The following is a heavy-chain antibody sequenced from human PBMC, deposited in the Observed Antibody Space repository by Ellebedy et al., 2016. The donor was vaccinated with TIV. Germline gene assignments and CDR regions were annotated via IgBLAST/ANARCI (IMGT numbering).Heavy chain of an antibody. CDR1: GFTFTSSW. D-gene: IGHD5-24*01. CDR3: ARSPNMATLGPYYFDY. Sequence: KVSCNASGFTFTSSWIGWVRQKPGKGLEWMGVIFPGNSETRYSPSFQGRVTISADKSTRTAHLHLTRLEASDTAGYYCARSPNMATLGPYYFDYWGQGSLVAVSS. J-gene: IGHJ4*02. V-gene: IGHV5-51*01. CDR2: IFPGNSET.